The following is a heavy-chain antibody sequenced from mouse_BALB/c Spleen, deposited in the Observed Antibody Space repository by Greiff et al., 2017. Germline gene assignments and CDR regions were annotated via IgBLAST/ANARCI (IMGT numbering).Heavy chain of an antibody. CDR3: ARDEGYDGYYYAMDY. D-gene: IGHD2-14*01. CDR2: IWAGGST. Sequence: VKLMESGPGLVAPSQSLSITCTVSGFSLTSYGVHWVRQPPGKGLEWLGVIWAGGSTNYNSALMSRLSISKDNSKSQVFLKMNSLQTDDTAMYYCARDEGYDGYYYAMDYWGQGTSVTVSS. V-gene: IGHV2-9*02. CDR1: GFSLTSYG. J-gene: IGHJ4*01.